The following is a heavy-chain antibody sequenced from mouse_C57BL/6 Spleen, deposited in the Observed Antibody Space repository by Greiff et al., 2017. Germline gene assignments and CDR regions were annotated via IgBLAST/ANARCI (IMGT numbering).Heavy chain of an antibody. CDR3: ARSPGYYFDY. V-gene: IGHV1-63*01. CDR2: IYPGGGYT. CDR1: GYTFTNYW. J-gene: IGHJ2*01. Sequence: QVQLQQSGAELVRPGTSVKMSCKASGYTFTNYWIGWAKQRPGHGLEWIGDIYPGGGYTNYTEKFKGKATLTADKSSSTAYMQFSSLTSEDSAIYYCARSPGYYFDYWGQGTTLTVSS.